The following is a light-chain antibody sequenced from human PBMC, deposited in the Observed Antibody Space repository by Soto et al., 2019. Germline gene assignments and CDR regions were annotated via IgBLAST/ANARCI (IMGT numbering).Light chain of an antibody. V-gene: IGLV1-44*01. CDR2: SSN. CDR3: AAWDDSLNGVV. CDR1: SSNIGSNS. Sequence: QSVLTQPPSASGTPGQRVTISCSGSSSNIGSNSVNWYQQLPGTAPKLLMYSSNQRPSGVHDRFSGSKSGTSASLAISGLQSEDEADYYCAAWDDSLNGVVFGGGTTLTVL. J-gene: IGLJ2*01.